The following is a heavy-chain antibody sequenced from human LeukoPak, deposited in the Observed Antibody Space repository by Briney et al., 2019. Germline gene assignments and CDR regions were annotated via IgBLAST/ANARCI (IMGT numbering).Heavy chain of an antibody. CDR2: INPNNDGT. D-gene: IGHD3-22*01. CDR3: ARDLDSSGYYFRGFDP. CDR1: GYTFTGYY. J-gene: IGHJ5*02. Sequence: ASVKVSCKASGYTFTGYYMHWVRQAPGQGLEWTGWINPNNDGTNYAQKFQGRVTMTRDTSINTAYMELSRLRSDDTAVYYCARDLDSSGYYFRGFDPWGQGTLVTVSS. V-gene: IGHV1-2*02.